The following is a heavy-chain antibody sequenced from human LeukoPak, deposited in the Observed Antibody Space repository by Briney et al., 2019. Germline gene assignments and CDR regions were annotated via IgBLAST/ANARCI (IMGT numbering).Heavy chain of an antibody. Sequence: PGGSMRLAWPAAGFMFSTYWMTWVRQAPGKGLEWVANIKQDVSEKYYVDSVKGRFTISRNQADNSLYLQMSSLRAEDTAVYYCARVEGDSYGSGTYHRHFDYVGQGTLVTVSS. D-gene: IGHD3-10*01. CDR3: ARVEGDSYGSGTYHRHFDY. CDR2: IKQDVSEK. J-gene: IGHJ4*02. V-gene: IGHV3-7*01. CDR1: GFMFSTYW.